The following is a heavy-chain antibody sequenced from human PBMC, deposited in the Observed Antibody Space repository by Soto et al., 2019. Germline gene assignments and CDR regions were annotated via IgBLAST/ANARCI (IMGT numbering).Heavy chain of an antibody. D-gene: IGHD2-15*01. V-gene: IGHV4-30-2*01. CDR3: ARGRNRGYCSGGSCSTVWYFDL. J-gene: IGHJ2*01. Sequence: PSETLSLTCAVSGGSISSGDYSWNWIRQPPGKGLEWIGYIYYGGSTYYNPSLQSRVTMSVDRSRNQFSLKLSSVTAADTAVYYCARGRNRGYCSGGSCSTVWYFDLWGRGTLVTVSS. CDR2: IYYGGST. CDR1: GGSISSGDYS.